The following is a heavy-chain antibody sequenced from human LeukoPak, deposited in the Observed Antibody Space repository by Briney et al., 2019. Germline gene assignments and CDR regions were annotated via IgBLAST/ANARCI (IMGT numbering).Heavy chain of an antibody. V-gene: IGHV3-23*01. CDR2: ISRSGGST. CDR1: GFTFSSYA. CDR3: AKDLIGTYYYDSSGPRPGDY. D-gene: IGHD3-22*01. J-gene: IGHJ4*02. Sequence: GGSLRLSCAASGFTFSSYAMSWVRQAPGKGLEWVSAISRSGGSTHYADSVKGRFTISRDSSKNTLYLQMNSLRAEDTAVYYCAKDLIGTYYYDSSGPRPGDYWGQGTLVTVSS.